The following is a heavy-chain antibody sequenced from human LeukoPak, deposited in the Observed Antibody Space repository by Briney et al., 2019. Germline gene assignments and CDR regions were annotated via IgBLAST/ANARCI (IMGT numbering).Heavy chain of an antibody. CDR3: ARDSRSGYSLSHDY. D-gene: IGHD2-15*01. CDR1: GFTFSSYE. J-gene: IGHJ4*02. V-gene: IGHV3-21*01. Sequence: GGSLRLSCAASGFTFSSYEMNWVRQAPGKGLEWVSSISSSSSYIYYADSVKGRFTISRDNAKNSLYLQMNSLRAEDTAVYYCARDSRSGYSLSHDYWGQGTLVTVSS. CDR2: ISSSSSYI.